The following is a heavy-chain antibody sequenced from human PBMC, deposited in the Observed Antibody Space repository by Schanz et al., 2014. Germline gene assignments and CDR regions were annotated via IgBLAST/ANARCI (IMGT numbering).Heavy chain of an antibody. J-gene: IGHJ4*02. Sequence: QVQLVQSGAEVKNPGASVKVSCKASGYTFINSDINWVRQAAGQGLEWMGWINTNTGNPTYARGFTGRFAFSLDTSVRTAFLQISSLKAEDTAVYYCAIVAPYGGHYFDFWGQGTLVTVSS. CDR1: GYTFINSD. CDR3: AIVAPYGGHYFDF. D-gene: IGHD3-16*01. CDR2: INTNTGNP. V-gene: IGHV7-4-1*02.